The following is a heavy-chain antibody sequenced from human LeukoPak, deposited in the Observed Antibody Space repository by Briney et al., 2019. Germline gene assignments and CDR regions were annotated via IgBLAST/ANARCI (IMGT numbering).Heavy chain of an antibody. CDR2: IIPTFDIA. D-gene: IGHD6-25*01. CDR1: GGIFSRYG. J-gene: IGHJ3*02. V-gene: IGHV1-69*10. CDR3: ARDRRGGDAFDI. Sequence: AASVKVSCKASGGIFSRYGISWVRQAPGQGLEWMGGIIPTFDIANYAQKFQGRVTISADKSTSTDYMELSSLRSEDTAMYYCARDRRGGDAFDIWGQGTMVTVSS.